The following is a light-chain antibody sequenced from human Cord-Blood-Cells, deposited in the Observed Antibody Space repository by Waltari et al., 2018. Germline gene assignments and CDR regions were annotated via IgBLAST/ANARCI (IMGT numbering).Light chain of an antibody. CDR3: QQYGSSPIS. J-gene: IGKJ5*01. CDR2: GAS. V-gene: IGKV3-20*01. CDR1: QSVSSSY. Sequence: EIVLTQSPGTLSLSPGERATLSCRASQSVSSSYLAWYQQKPGQAPRLLNYGASSRATGIPDRFSGSGSGTDFTLTISRLEPEDVAVYYCQQYGSSPISFGQGTRLEIK.